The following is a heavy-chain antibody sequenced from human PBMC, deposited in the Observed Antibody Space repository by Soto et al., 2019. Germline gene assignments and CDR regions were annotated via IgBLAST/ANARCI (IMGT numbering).Heavy chain of an antibody. V-gene: IGHV4-30-4*01. CDR2: IYYSGST. CDR1: GGSISSGDYY. Sequence: TLSLTCTVSGGSISSGDYYWRWIRQPPGKGLEWIGYIYYSGSTYYNPSLKSRVTISVDTSKNQFSLKLSSVTAADTAVYYCARGRRWLLIFDYWGQGTLVTVSS. J-gene: IGHJ4*02. CDR3: ARGRRWLLIFDY. D-gene: IGHD5-12*01.